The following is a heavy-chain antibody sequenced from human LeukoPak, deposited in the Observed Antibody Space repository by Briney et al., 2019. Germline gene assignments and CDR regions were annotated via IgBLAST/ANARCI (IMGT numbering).Heavy chain of an antibody. J-gene: IGHJ4*02. CDR1: GFTFSSSA. V-gene: IGHV3-30-3*01. D-gene: IGHD6-13*01. CDR3: ARDRSSRWYYFDFDY. CDR2: ISYDGSNK. Sequence: QPGGSLRLSCAASGFTFSSSAMHWVRQAPVKGLEWVAIISYDGSNKYCADSVKGRFTTSRDNSRNTLYLQMNSLRAEDTAVYYCARDRSSRWYYFDFDYWGQGTLVTVSS.